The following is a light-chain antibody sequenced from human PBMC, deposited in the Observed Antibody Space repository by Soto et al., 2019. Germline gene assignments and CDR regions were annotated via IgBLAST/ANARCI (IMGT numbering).Light chain of an antibody. CDR2: EVS. CDR3: GSYTSSSTSV. J-gene: IGLJ1*01. CDR1: TSDVGGYNF. V-gene: IGLV2-14*01. Sequence: QSALTQPASVSGSPGQSITISCTGNTSDVGGYNFVSWYQQHPGKAPKLIIYEVSYRPSGVSNRFSGSKSGNTASLTISGLQAEDEADYYCGSYTSSSTSVFGTGTKLTVL.